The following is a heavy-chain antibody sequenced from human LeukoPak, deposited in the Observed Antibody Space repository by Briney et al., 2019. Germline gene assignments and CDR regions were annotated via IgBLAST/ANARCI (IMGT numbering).Heavy chain of an antibody. CDR1: GDSISGNY. Sequence: PSETLSLTGTVSGDSISGNYWTWSRRPPGKGLEWIGYIYYSGSTNYNASLKSRVTISVDTSKNQFSLKLSSVTAADTAVYYCARLGDGDNLRYFDYWGQGTLVTVSS. D-gene: IGHD5-24*01. J-gene: IGHJ4*02. V-gene: IGHV4-59*08. CDR3: ARLGDGDNLRYFDY. CDR2: IYYSGST.